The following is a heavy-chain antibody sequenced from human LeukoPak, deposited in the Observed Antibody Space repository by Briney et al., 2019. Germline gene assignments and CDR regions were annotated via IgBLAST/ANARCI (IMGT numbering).Heavy chain of an antibody. Sequence: PGGSLRLPCAASGFTVSSNYMSWVRQAPGKGLEWVSVIYSGGSTYYADSVKGRFTISRDNSKNTLYLQMNSLRAEDTAVYYCARAYSSSFYYYYYGMDVWGQGTTVTVSS. D-gene: IGHD6-6*01. CDR2: IYSGGST. CDR1: GFTVSSNY. J-gene: IGHJ6*02. CDR3: ARAYSSSFYYYYYGMDV. V-gene: IGHV3-53*01.